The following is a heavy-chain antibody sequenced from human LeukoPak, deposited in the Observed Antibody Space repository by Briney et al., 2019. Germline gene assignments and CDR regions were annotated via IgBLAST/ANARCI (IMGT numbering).Heavy chain of an antibody. CDR2: INPNSGGT. Sequence: GASVKVSCKASGYTFTDYYMHWVRQAPGQGLEWMGLINPNSGGTNYAQKFQGRVTMTRDTSISTAYMALSRLRSDDTAVYYCARDRSGSYEYWGQGTLVTVSS. CDR3: ARDRSGSYEY. J-gene: IGHJ4*02. V-gene: IGHV1-2*02. CDR1: GYTFTDYY. D-gene: IGHD1-26*01.